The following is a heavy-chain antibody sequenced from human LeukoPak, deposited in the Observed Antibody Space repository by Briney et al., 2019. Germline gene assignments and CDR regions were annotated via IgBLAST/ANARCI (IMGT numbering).Heavy chain of an antibody. CDR1: EYTFTGYY. CDR2: INPNSGGT. V-gene: IGHV1-2*02. J-gene: IGHJ6*03. CDR3: ARDKGNYMDV. Sequence: ASVKVSCKASEYTFTGYYMHWVRQAPGQGLEWMGWINPNSGGTKYAQKFQGRVTMTRDTSISTAYMELSRLRSDDTAVYYCARDKGNYMDVWGKGTTVTVSS.